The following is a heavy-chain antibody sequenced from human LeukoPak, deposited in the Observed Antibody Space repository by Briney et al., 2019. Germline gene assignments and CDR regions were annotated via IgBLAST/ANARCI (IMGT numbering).Heavy chain of an antibody. V-gene: IGHV1-69*04. D-gene: IGHD6-13*01. J-gene: IGHJ4*02. CDR1: GGTFSTYA. Sequence: GASVKVSCKASGGTFSTYAISWVRQAPGQGLEAVGRIVPILGTANYAQNFQGRVTITADRSTTTAYMELSSLRSEDTAVYYCARVPQGSSWPYYFDYWGQGTLVTVSS. CDR2: IVPILGTA. CDR3: ARVPQGSSWPYYFDY.